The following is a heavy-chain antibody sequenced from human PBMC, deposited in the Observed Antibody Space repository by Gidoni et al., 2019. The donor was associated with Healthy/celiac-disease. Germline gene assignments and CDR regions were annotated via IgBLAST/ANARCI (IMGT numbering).Heavy chain of an antibody. CDR2: ISGSGGST. Sequence: EVQLLESGGGLVQPGGSLRLSCAASGFTFSSYAMRWVRQDPGKGLEWGSAISGSGGSTYYADSVKGRFTISRDNSKNTLYLQMNSLRAEDTAVYDCAKGLPEYYDCWSGYPPGWFDPWGQGTLVTVSS. CDR1: GFTFSSYA. CDR3: AKGLPEYYDCWSGYPPGWFDP. D-gene: IGHD3-3*01. J-gene: IGHJ5*02. V-gene: IGHV3-23*01.